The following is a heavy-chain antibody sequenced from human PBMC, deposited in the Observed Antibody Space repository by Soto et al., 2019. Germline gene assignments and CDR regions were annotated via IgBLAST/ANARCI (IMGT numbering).Heavy chain of an antibody. Sequence: WMGWVRQAPGKGLEWVANIKQEGSEEYYVDSVKGRFTISRDNARNSLYLQMSSLRAEDTAVYYCARDRIDVATAFTYDYWGQGTLVSVSS. CDR1: W. D-gene: IGHD6-19*01. V-gene: IGHV3-7*03. J-gene: IGHJ4*02. CDR2: IKQEGSEE. CDR3: ARDRIDVATAFTYDY.